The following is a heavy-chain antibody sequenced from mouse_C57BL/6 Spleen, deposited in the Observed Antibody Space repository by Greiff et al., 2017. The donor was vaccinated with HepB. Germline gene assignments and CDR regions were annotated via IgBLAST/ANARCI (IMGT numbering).Heavy chain of an antibody. Sequence: DVMLVESGEGLVKPGGSLKLSCAASGFTFSSYAMSWVRQTPEKRLEWVAYISSGGDYIYYADTVKGRFTISRDNARNTLYLQMSSLKSEDTAMYYCTREGIYYGNYVYFDVWGTGTTVTVSS. D-gene: IGHD2-1*01. V-gene: IGHV5-9-1*02. CDR3: TREGIYYGNYVYFDV. CDR2: ISSGGDYI. J-gene: IGHJ1*03. CDR1: GFTFSSYA.